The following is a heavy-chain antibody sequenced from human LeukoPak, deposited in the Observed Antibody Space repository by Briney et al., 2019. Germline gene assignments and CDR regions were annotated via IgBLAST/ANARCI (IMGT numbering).Heavy chain of an antibody. V-gene: IGHV4-39*01. Sequence: TSETLSLTCTVSGDSFNSRNYYWCWIRQPPGKGLEWIGSLYFTGSTYYNPSLKSRVTISLETAKNQFSLKMISVTGADTAVYYCARSLQDIWSGYEAPRRPFDQWGRGTLVTVTS. D-gene: IGHD6-25*01. CDR1: GDSFNSRNYY. CDR3: ARSLQDIWSGYEAPRRPFDQ. J-gene: IGHJ4*02. CDR2: LYFTGST.